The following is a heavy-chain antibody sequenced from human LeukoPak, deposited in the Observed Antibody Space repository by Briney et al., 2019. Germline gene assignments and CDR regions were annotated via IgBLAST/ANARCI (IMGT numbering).Heavy chain of an antibody. J-gene: IGHJ4*02. CDR2: IKQDGSEK. V-gene: IGHV3-7*01. CDR1: GFTFSSYW. CDR3: ARGGPTVTKTEYY. D-gene: IGHD4-17*01. Sequence: PGGSLRLSCAASGFTFSSYWMSWVRQAPGKGLEWVANIKQDGSEKYYVDSVKGRFTISRDNAKNSLYLQMNSLRAEDTAVYYCARGGPTVTKTEYYWGQGTLVTVSS.